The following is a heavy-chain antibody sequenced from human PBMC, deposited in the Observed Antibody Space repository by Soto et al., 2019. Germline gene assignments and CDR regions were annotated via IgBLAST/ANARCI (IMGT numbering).Heavy chain of an antibody. V-gene: IGHV4-59*01. CDR3: AGDYASGSYRFDY. J-gene: IGHJ4*02. CDR2: IYYSGST. Sequence: QVQLQESGPGLVKPSETLSLTCSVSGDSFSSYSWSWIRQPPGRGLEWIGYIYYSGSTTYNPSLKSRLTMSIDTSKHQFSLRLTSVTAADTAIYYCAGDYASGSYRFDYWGQGTLVTVSS. D-gene: IGHD3-10*01. CDR1: GDSFSSYS.